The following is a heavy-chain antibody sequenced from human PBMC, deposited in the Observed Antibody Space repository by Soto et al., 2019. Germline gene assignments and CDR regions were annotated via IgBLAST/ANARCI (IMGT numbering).Heavy chain of an antibody. CDR3: AHPHLLDYYYYSTMDV. CDR1: GFSLTTSGVG. Sequence: HITLKESGPPLVKPTQTLTLTCTFSGFSLTTSGVGVGWIRQPPGKALEWLALIYWDDDKRYSPSLKSRLTITKHTSKHQVALTMTTMDPVDTATYYCAHPHLLDYYYYSTMDVWGQGTTVTVSS. D-gene: IGHD2-21*01. V-gene: IGHV2-5*02. CDR2: IYWDDDK. J-gene: IGHJ6*02.